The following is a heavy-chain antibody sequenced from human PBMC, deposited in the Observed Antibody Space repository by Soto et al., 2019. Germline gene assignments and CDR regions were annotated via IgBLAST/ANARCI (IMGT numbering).Heavy chain of an antibody. D-gene: IGHD6-19*01. J-gene: IGHJ4*02. CDR2: INHSGST. CDR3: ARGSGAVAGTGLYVD. V-gene: IGHV4-34*01. CDR1: GGSFSGYY. Sequence: SETLSLTCAVYGGSFSGYYWSWIRQPPGKGLEWIGEINHSGSTNYNPSLKSRVTISVDTSKNQFSLKLSSVTAADTAVYYCARGSGAVAGTGLYVDWGQGTLVTVSS.